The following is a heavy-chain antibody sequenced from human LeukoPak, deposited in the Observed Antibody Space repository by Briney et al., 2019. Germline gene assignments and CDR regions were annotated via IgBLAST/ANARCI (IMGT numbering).Heavy chain of an antibody. D-gene: IGHD2-21*02. Sequence: SVKVSCKASGGTFSSYAISWVRQAPGQGLEWMGRIIPILGIPNYAQKFQGRVTITADKSTTTAYMELSSLRSEDTAVYYCATEATVVVTARDYWYFDLWGRGTLVTVSS. J-gene: IGHJ2*01. CDR3: ATEATVVVTARDYWYFDL. V-gene: IGHV1-69*04. CDR2: IIPILGIP. CDR1: GGTFSSYA.